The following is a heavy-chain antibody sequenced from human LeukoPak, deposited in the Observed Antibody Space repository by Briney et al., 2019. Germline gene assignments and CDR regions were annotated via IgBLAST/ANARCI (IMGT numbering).Heavy chain of an antibody. CDR2: IYTSGST. J-gene: IGHJ3*02. V-gene: IGHV4-4*07. Sequence: SETLSLTCSVSGGSIGSYYWSWMRQPAGKGLEWIGRIYTSGSTNYNPSLKSRVIISVDESKNQFSLRLSSVTAADTAVYYCANQGRVPDSFDIWGQGTTVTVSS. CDR1: GGSIGSYY. CDR3: ANQGRVPDSFDI. D-gene: IGHD3-10*01.